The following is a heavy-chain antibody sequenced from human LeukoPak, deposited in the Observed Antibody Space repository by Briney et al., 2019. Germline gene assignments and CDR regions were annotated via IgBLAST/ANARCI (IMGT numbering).Heavy chain of an antibody. D-gene: IGHD1-26*01. V-gene: IGHV1-2*02. CDR1: GYTFTGYY. Sequence: ASVKVSCKASGYTFTGYYIHWVRQAPGQGLEWVGWINPNSGGTNYAQKFQGRVTMTRDTSISTAYMELSSLRSDDTAVYYCARALTLYSGSYYPQDVWGKGTTATVSS. CDR2: INPNSGGT. CDR3: ARALTLYSGSYYPQDV. J-gene: IGHJ6*04.